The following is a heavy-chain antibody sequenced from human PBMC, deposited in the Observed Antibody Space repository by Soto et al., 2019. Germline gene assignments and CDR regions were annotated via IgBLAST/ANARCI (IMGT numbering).Heavy chain of an antibody. V-gene: IGHV3-64D*06. Sequence: GSLRLSCSASGFTFSSYAMYWVRQAPGKRLEYVSGVRGNGDPPFYADSVKGRFTIPRDNSKNTLYLQMSSLSADDTAVYYCVKSRGGNNFDFFDWGQGALVTVSS. CDR1: GFTFSSYA. D-gene: IGHD5-12*01. CDR3: VKSRGGNNFDFFD. CDR2: VRGNGDPP. J-gene: IGHJ4*02.